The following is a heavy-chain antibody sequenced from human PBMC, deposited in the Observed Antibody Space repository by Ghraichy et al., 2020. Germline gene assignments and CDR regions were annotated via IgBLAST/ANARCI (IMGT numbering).Heavy chain of an antibody. D-gene: IGHD6-13*01. Sequence: GESLNISCAASGFTFDDYAMHWVRQAPGKGLEWVSLISGDGGSTYYADSVKGRFTISRDNSKNSLYLQMNSLRTEDTALYYCAKDRPSSSWYWFDPWGQGTLVTVSS. CDR1: GFTFDDYA. J-gene: IGHJ5*02. V-gene: IGHV3-43*02. CDR3: AKDRPSSSWYWFDP. CDR2: ISGDGGST.